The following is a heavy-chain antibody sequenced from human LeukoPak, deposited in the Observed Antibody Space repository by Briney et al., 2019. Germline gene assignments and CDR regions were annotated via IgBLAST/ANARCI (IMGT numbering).Heavy chain of an antibody. CDR2: LYHSGIT. CDR1: GYSISSGYF. D-gene: IGHD3-9*01. V-gene: IGHV4-38-2*02. J-gene: IGHJ4*02. CDR3: ATLLGYDILTGYYHPDY. Sequence: SETLSLTCTVSGYSISSGYFWGWIRQPPGKGLEWIGSLYHSGITYYNPSLKSRVTISVEMSKNQFSLKLSSVTAADTAVYYCATLLGYDILTGYYHPDYWGQGTLVTVSS.